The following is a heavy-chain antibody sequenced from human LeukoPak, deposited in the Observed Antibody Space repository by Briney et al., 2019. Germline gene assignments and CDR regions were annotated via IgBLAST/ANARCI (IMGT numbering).Heavy chain of an antibody. J-gene: IGHJ4*02. D-gene: IGHD3-16*02. CDR3: ARAYQPLGGLSFPDY. CDR2: INPNTGNP. V-gene: IGHV7-4-1*02. CDR1: GYTFTSYA. Sequence: ASVNVSCKASGYTFTSYAMHWVRQAPGQRLEWMGWINPNTGNPTYAQGFTGRFVFSLDTSVSTAYLQISSLKAEDTAVYYCARAYQPLGGLSFPDYWGQGTLVTVSS.